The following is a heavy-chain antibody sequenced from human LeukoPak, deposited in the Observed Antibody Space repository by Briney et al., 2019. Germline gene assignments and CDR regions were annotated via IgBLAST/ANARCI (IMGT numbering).Heavy chain of an antibody. D-gene: IGHD3-3*01. J-gene: IGHJ3*02. Sequence: SETLSLTCTVFNASISTYYWSWIRQPPGKGLEWIGYISSSGNTNYNPSLKGRLSISVDTSKNQFSLRLTSVTAADTAVYYCARVLTIFGVVISYGAFDIWGQGTVVTVSS. CDR2: ISSSGNT. CDR1: NASISTYY. CDR3: ARVLTIFGVVISYGAFDI. V-gene: IGHV4-59*01.